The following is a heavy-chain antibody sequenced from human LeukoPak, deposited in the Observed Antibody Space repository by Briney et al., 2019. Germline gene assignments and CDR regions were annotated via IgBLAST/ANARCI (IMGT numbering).Heavy chain of an antibody. Sequence: GASVKVSCKASGYTFTNYGVTWMRQAPGQGLEWMGWGGSYNAKTDYAQKFQGRVTMTTDTSTSTAYMELRRLRYDDTAVYYCARGHFDTSSYYYVDWGQGTLVTVSS. D-gene: IGHD3-22*01. J-gene: IGHJ4*02. CDR1: GYTFTNYG. V-gene: IGHV1-18*01. CDR2: GGSYNAKT. CDR3: ARGHFDTSSYYYVD.